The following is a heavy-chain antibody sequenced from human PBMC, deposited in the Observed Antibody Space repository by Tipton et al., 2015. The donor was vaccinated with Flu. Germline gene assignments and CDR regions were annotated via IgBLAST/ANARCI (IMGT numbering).Heavy chain of an antibody. CDR2: IYTSGST. CDR3: ARDPATDDYGLGSHFDGMDV. D-gene: IGHD3-10*01. J-gene: IGHJ6*02. V-gene: IGHV4-4*07. Sequence: TLSLTCTVSGGSISSYCWSWIRQPAGKGLEWIGRIYTSGSTNYNPSLKSRVTISVDTSKNQFSLKLSSVTAADTAVYYCARDPATDDYGLGSHFDGMDVWGQGTTVTVSS. CDR1: GGSISSYC.